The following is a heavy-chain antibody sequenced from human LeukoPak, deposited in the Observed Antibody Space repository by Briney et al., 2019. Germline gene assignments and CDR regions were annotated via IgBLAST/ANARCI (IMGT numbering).Heavy chain of an antibody. V-gene: IGHV4-31*03. CDR1: GGSISSGGYS. Sequence: PSQTLSLTCTVSGGSISSGGYSWSWIRQHPGKGLEWIGYIYYSGSTYYNPSLKSRVTISVDTSKNQFSLKLSSVTAADTAVYYCATPYYYDSSGADWYFDLWGRGTLVTVSS. J-gene: IGHJ2*01. CDR2: IYYSGST. CDR3: ATPYYYDSSGADWYFDL. D-gene: IGHD3-22*01.